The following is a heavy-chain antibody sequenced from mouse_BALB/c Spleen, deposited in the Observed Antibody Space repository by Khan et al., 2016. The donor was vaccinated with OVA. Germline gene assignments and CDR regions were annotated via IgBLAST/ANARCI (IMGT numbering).Heavy chain of an antibody. D-gene: IGHD2-3*01. CDR3: ALRVDIYDTYYGYAMDY. CDR1: GFNIKDTY. CDR2: IDPANGNT. Sequence: VQLQQSGAELVKPGASVKLSCTASGFNIKDTYMHWVKQRPEQGLEWIGRIDPANGNTQYDPKFQGKATITAATSSNTAYLQLSSLTSEDTAVYYCALRVDIYDTYYGYAMDYWGQGTSVTVSS. J-gene: IGHJ4*01. V-gene: IGHV14-3*02.